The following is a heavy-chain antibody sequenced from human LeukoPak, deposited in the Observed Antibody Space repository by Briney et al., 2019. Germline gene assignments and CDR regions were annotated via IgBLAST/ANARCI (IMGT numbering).Heavy chain of an antibody. Sequence: SGPTLVNPTQTLTLTCTFSGFSLSTSGMCVSWIRQPPGKALEWLALIDWDDDKYYSTSLKTRLTISKDTSKNQVVLTMTNVDPVDTATYYCARSTRYYDYVWGSYRPPYYYYYGMDVWGQGTTVTVSS. V-gene: IGHV2-70*01. D-gene: IGHD3-16*02. CDR2: IDWDDDK. CDR3: ARSTRYYDYVWGSYRPPYYYYYGMDV. J-gene: IGHJ6*02. CDR1: GFSLSTSGMC.